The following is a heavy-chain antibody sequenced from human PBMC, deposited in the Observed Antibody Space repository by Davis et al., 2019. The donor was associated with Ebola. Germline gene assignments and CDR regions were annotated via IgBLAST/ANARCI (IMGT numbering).Heavy chain of an antibody. J-gene: IGHJ3*02. Sequence: ASVKVSCKASGYTFTSYDINWVRQAPGQGLEWMGWMNPNSGNTGYAQKFQGRVTMTRNTSISTAYMELSSLRSEDTAVYYCARRVVVIASDAFDIWGQGTMVTVSS. V-gene: IGHV1-8*01. CDR3: ARRVVVIASDAFDI. D-gene: IGHD2-21*01. CDR2: MNPNSGNT. CDR1: GYTFTSYD.